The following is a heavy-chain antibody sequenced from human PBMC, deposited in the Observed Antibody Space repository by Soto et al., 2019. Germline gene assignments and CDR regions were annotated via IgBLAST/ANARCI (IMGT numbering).Heavy chain of an antibody. CDR1: GFTFSAYS. D-gene: IGHD6-13*01. CDR3: ASTTLPGYTSSWLLDY. J-gene: IGHJ4*02. V-gene: IGHV3-21*01. Sequence: GPLRLSCAASGFTFSAYSMNWVRQAPGKGLEWVSSISSSSSYIYYADSVKGRFTISRDNAKNSLYLQMNSLRAEDTAVYYCASTTLPGYTSSWLLDYWGQGALVTVSS. CDR2: ISSSSSYI.